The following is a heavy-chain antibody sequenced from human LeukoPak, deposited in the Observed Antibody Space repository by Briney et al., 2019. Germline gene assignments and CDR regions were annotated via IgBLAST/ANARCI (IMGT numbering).Heavy chain of an antibody. CDR1: GGSISSYY. D-gene: IGHD3-3*01. J-gene: IGHJ3*02. Sequence: PSETLSLTCTVSGGSISSYYWSWIRQPPGKGLEWIGYIYYSGSTNYNPSLKSRVTISVDTSKNQFSLKLSSVTAADTAVYYCARGFLRFLEWYEGPDAFDIWGQGTMVTVSS. CDR3: ARGFLRFLEWYEGPDAFDI. CDR2: IYYSGST. V-gene: IGHV4-59*01.